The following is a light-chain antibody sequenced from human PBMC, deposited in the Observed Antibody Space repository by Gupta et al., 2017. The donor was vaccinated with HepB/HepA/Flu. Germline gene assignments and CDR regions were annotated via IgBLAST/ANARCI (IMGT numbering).Light chain of an antibody. CDR3: QQRSNWPSWT. V-gene: IGKV3-11*01. J-gene: IGKJ1*01. Sequence: EIVLTQSPATLSLSPGERATLSCRASQSVSSYLAWYQQKPGQAPRLLIYDASNRATGIPARFCGSGSGTDFTLTISSLEPEDFAVYYCQQRSNWPSWTFGQGTKVEIK. CDR1: QSVSSY. CDR2: DAS.